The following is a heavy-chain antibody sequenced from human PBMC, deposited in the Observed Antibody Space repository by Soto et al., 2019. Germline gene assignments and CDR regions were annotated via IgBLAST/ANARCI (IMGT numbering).Heavy chain of an antibody. Sequence: QVQVQQSGPGLVKPSETLSLTCTVSSGPSKSHNWGWIRQPPGRGLEWIGYVYDTWSTSYNPSLKSRVTVSADTSTTRISLTLRFVTAADTAVYYCVRQGIGFLHGLVDVWGQGTTVIVS. V-gene: IGHV4-59*08. D-gene: IGHD3-10*01. CDR1: SGPSKSHN. CDR2: VYDTWST. J-gene: IGHJ6*01. CDR3: VRQGIGFLHGLVDV.